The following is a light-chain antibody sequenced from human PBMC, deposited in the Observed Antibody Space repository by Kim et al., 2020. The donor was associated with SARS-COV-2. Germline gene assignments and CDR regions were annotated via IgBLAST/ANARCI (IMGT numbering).Light chain of an antibody. CDR1: RAIRND. V-gene: IGKV1-17*01. Sequence: DIQMTQSPSSLSASVGDRVTITCRASRAIRNDLGWFQHNPGKAPKRLIFGASTLQRGVPSRFSGSGSGTEFTLTISSLQPEDFATYYCLQHNGYPYTFGQGTKLEIK. CDR2: GAS. J-gene: IGKJ2*01. CDR3: LQHNGYPYT.